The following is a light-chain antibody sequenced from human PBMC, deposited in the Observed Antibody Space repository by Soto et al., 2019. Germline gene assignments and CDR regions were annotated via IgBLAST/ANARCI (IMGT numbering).Light chain of an antibody. CDR3: QQYGSSRWT. V-gene: IGKV3-20*01. J-gene: IGKJ1*01. Sequence: ERVLTQPPVTLSLSPGEIATFSCRASQSVSSSYLAWYQQKPGQAPRLLIYGASSRATGIPDSFSGSGSGTDFTLTISRLEPEDFAVYYCQQYGSSRWTFGQGTKVEIK. CDR1: QSVSSSY. CDR2: GAS.